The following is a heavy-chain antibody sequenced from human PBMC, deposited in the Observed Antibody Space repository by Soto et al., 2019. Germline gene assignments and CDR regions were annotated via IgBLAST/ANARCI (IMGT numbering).Heavy chain of an antibody. J-gene: IGHJ3*02. V-gene: IGHV3-23*01. CDR1: SRYR. CDR3: AKDIRYCPTGVCYRPTMVGFAI. Sequence: SRYRRRWDRQTQGKGLEWVSAISGSGGSTYYADSVKGRFTISRDNSKNTLYLQMNSLRAEDTAVYYCAKDIRYCPTGVCYRPTMVGFAIWGHGTMVLGFS. D-gene: IGHD2-8*01. CDR2: ISGSGGST.